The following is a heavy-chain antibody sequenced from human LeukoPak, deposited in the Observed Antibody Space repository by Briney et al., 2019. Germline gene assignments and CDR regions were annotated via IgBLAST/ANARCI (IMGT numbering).Heavy chain of an antibody. V-gene: IGHV3-49*03. D-gene: IGHD3-22*01. J-gene: IGHJ4*02. Sequence: GGSLRLSCTASGFTFGDYAMSWFRQAPGKGLEWVGFIRSRSFGGTPEYAASVKGRFTISRDNSNSIAYLQMSSLKSEDTAVYYCTKSYYDSGGYPVDWGQGTLVTVSS. CDR3: TKSYYDSGGYPVD. CDR1: GFTFGDYA. CDR2: IRSRSFGGTP.